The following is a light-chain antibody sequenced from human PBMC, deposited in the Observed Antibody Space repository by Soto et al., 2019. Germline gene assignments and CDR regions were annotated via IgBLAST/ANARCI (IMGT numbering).Light chain of an antibody. CDR2: DAS. CDR1: QSIGRW. V-gene: IGKV1-5*01. CDR3: QQYDCYLEA. J-gene: IGKJ1*01. Sequence: KQMTQSPSTLSAIVGDRVTITCRASQSIGRWLAWYQQKPGKAPKLLIYDASSLESGVPSRFSGSGSGTEFTLTICILQPDDFATYCCQQYDCYLEAFGQGAKVDI.